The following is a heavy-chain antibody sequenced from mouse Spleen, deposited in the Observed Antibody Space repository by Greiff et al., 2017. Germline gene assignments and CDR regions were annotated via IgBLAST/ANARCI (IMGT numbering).Heavy chain of an antibody. J-gene: IGHJ2*01. CDR2: INPYNGGT. CDR1: GFNIKDYY. V-gene: IGHV1-19*01. D-gene: IGHD1-1*01. CDR3: ARGDYYDGSYDY. Sequence: EVKLVESGAELVKPGASVKLSCTASGFNIKDYYMNWVKQSHGKSLEWIGVINPYNGGTSYNQKFKGKATLTVDKSSSTAYMELNSLTSEDSAVYYCARGDYYDGSYDYWGQGTTLTVSS.